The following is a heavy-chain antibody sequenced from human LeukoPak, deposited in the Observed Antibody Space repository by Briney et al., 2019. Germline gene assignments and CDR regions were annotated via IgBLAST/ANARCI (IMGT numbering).Heavy chain of an antibody. Sequence: SETLSLTCAVYGGSFSGYYWSWIRQPPGKGLEWIGEINHSGSTNYNPSLKSRVTISVDTSKNQFSLKLSSVTAADTAVYYCARIFDHYYYYYMDVWGKGTTVTVSS. CDR1: GGSFSGYY. CDR3: ARIFDHYYYYYMDV. CDR2: INHSGST. J-gene: IGHJ6*03. V-gene: IGHV4-34*01.